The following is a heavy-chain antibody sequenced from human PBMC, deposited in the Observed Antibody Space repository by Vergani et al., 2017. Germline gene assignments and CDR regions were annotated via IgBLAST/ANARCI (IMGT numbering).Heavy chain of an antibody. V-gene: IGHV3-66*01. CDR1: GFTVSSNY. Sequence: EVQLVESGGGLVQPGGSLRLSCAASGFTVSSNYMSWVRQAPGKGLEWVSVIYSGGSTYYADSVKGRFTISRDNSKNTLYLQMNSLRAEDTAVYYCARDGSVGAGGGGLDYWGQGTLVTVSS. J-gene: IGHJ4*02. D-gene: IGHD1-26*01. CDR3: ARDGSVGAGGGGLDY. CDR2: IYSGGST.